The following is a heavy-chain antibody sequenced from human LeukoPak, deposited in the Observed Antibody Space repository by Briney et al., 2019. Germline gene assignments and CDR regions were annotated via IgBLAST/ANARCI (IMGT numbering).Heavy chain of an antibody. CDR2: TYYRSKWYN. CDR3: ARGGDSSGYFYVAYAFDM. J-gene: IGHJ3*02. Sequence: SQTLSLTCAISGDSVSSNSAAWNWIRQSPSRGLEWLGRTYYRSKWYNDYAVSVKSRITINPDTSKNLFSLQLNSVTPEDTAVYYCARGGDSSGYFYVAYAFDMWGQGTMVTVSS. CDR1: GDSVSSNSAA. V-gene: IGHV6-1*01. D-gene: IGHD3-22*01.